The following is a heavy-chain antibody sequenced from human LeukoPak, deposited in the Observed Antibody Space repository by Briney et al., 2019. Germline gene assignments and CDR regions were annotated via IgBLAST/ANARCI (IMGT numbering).Heavy chain of an antibody. CDR3: ARGGSGYDSFYYYGMDV. V-gene: IGHV4-4*07. J-gene: IGHJ6*02. CDR1: GGSISSYY. D-gene: IGHD5-12*01. Sequence: SETLPLTCTVSGGSISSYYWSWIRQPAGKGLEWIGRIYTSGSTNYNPSLKSRVTISLDTSKNQFSLKLYSVTAADTAVYYCARGGSGYDSFYYYGMDVWGQGTTVTVSS. CDR2: IYTSGST.